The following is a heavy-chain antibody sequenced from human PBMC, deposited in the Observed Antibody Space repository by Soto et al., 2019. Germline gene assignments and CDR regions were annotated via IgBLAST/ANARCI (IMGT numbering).Heavy chain of an antibody. CDR3: ATDYRGFGELLPREYYFDY. D-gene: IGHD3-10*01. V-gene: IGHV1-24*01. J-gene: IGHJ4*02. Sequence: WLRHSTGKGLEWMGGFDPEDGETIYAQKFQGRVTMTEDTSTDTAYMELSSLRSEDTAVYYCATDYRGFGELLPREYYFDYWGQGTLVTVSS. CDR2: FDPEDGET.